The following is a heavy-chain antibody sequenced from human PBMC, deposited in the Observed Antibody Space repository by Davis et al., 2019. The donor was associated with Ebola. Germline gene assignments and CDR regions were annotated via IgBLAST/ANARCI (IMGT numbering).Heavy chain of an antibody. D-gene: IGHD5-12*01. CDR1: GYDFTNYW. CDR3: ARRRVIHDVATNDYFDY. V-gene: IGHV5-51*01. J-gene: IGHJ4*02. CDR2: IHPTDSDT. Sequence: GESLKISCKTSGYDFTNYWIGWVRQMPGKGLEWMGVIHPTDSDTTYSPSFQGQVTISADKSISTAYLQWSSLKASDTAMYYCARRRVIHDVATNDYFDYWGQGTLVTVSS.